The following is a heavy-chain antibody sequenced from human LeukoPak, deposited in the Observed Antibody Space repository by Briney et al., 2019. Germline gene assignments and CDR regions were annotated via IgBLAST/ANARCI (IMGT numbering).Heavy chain of an antibody. D-gene: IGHD3-10*01. CDR1: GFTFSSYW. CDR3: ARESGSSYTMVFSYYYGMDV. V-gene: IGHV3-7*01. CDR2: IKQDGSEK. J-gene: IGHJ6*02. Sequence: GGSLRLSCAASGFTFSSYWMSWVRQAPGKGLEWVANIKQDGSEKYYVDSVKGRFTISRDNAKNSLYLQMNSLRAEDTAVYYCARESGSSYTMVFSYYYGMDVWGQGTTVTVSS.